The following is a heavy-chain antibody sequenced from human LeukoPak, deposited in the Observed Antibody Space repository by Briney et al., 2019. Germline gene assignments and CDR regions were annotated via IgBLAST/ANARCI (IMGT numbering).Heavy chain of an antibody. CDR3: AKSVPPYSSVSAFDI. CDR2: IRYDGSNK. CDR1: GFTFSSYG. J-gene: IGHJ3*02. Sequence: GGSLRLSCAASGFTFSSYGMHWVRQAPGKGLEWVAFIRYDGSNKYYADSVKGRFTISRDNSKNTLYLQMNSLRAEDTAVYYCAKSVPPYSSVSAFDIWGQGTMVTVSS. D-gene: IGHD6-25*01. V-gene: IGHV3-30*02.